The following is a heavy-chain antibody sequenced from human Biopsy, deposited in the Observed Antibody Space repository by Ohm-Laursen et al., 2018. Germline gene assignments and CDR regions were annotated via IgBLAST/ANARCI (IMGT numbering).Heavy chain of an antibody. CDR3: ARAPNSTGWPYYYFYGMDV. Sequence: SETLSLTCLVSGGSISSDYWSWIRQTLGKGLEWIGYIYYSGSTNYSPSLKSRVTISVDTSKNQFSLRLNSVTAADTAVYYCARAPNSTGWPYYYFYGMDVWGQGTTVTVSS. J-gene: IGHJ6*02. CDR1: GGSISSDY. D-gene: IGHD2/OR15-2a*01. V-gene: IGHV4-59*01. CDR2: IYYSGST.